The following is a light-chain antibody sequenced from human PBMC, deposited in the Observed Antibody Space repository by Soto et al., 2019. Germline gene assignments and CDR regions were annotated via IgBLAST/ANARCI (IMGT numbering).Light chain of an antibody. J-gene: IGKJ1*01. Sequence: DIQMTQSPPTLSASVGDRVTITCRASQTISTWLAWYQQKPGKAPKLLIYKASKLENGVPSRFSGSGSGTEFTLTISRLQPDDFATYYCQQYNSYSTFGQGTKVDIK. CDR2: KAS. V-gene: IGKV1-5*03. CDR3: QQYNSYST. CDR1: QTISTW.